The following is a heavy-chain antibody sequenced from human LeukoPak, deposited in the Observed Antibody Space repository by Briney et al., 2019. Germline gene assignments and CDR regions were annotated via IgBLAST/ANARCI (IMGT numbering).Heavy chain of an antibody. CDR1: GYTFTGYY. D-gene: IGHD2-2*02. Sequence: ASVKVSCKASGYTFTGYYMHWVRQAPGQGLEWMGWINPNSGSTNYAQKFQGRVTMTRDTSISTAYMELSRLRSDDTAVYYCARVYCSSTSCYNYYYYYYMDVWGKGTTVTVSS. CDR2: INPNSGST. CDR3: ARVYCSSTSCYNYYYYYYMDV. J-gene: IGHJ6*03. V-gene: IGHV1-2*02.